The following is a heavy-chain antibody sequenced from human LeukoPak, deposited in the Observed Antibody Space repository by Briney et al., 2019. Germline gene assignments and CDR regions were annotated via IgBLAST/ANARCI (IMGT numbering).Heavy chain of an antibody. D-gene: IGHD3-10*01. CDR3: ARQTTFGDWYFGL. CDR2: IYYSGST. J-gene: IGHJ2*01. Sequence: PSETLSLTCTVSGGSISSSSYYWGWLRQPPGKGLEWIGSIYYSGSTYYNPSLKSPVTISVDTSKNQFSLKLTSVTAADTAVYYCARQTTFGDWYFGLWGRGTLVTVSS. CDR1: GGSISSSSYY. V-gene: IGHV4-39*01.